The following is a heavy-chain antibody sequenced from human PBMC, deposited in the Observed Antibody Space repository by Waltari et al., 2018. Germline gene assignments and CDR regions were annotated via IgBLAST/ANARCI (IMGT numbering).Heavy chain of an antibody. CDR3: AGGVGAIGDY. D-gene: IGHD1-26*01. CDR1: GYTFTKND. V-gene: IGHV1-8*01. CDR2: MSPKSGNT. Sequence: QVRLVQSGAAIKRPGASVKVSCKASGYTFTKNDINWVRQAAGQGLEWMGWMSPKSGNTGYAKKFQGRITMTRETSTNPAYMGLSRLTSGDTAVYYWAGGVGAIGDYWGQGILVTVSS. J-gene: IGHJ4*02.